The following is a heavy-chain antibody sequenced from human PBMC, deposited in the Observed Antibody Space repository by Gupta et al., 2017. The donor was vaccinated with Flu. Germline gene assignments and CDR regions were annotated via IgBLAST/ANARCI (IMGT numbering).Heavy chain of an antibody. V-gene: IGHV4-39*01. J-gene: IGHJ4*02. CDR2: IFYRGDT. D-gene: IGHD1-26*01. CDR3: ARLPYPAGASVSNFFDS. CDR1: YY. Sequence: YYWGWVRQPPGNGLEWIGNIFYRGDTFYNPSLKSRVTISVDTSKNQFFLKVHSVTATDTAVYFCARLPYPAGASVSNFFDSWGQGTRVTVSS.